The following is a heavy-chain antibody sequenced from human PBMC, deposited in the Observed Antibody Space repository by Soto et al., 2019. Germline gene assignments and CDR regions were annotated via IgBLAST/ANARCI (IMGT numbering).Heavy chain of an antibody. V-gene: IGHV4-39*01. CDR2: IHHTGTI. D-gene: IGHD4-4*01. Sequence: SETLSLTCTASGGSITNGSYYWGWIRQPPGKGFEWMGSIHHTGTIYNNPSLKSRVTKSVDRSNNQFSLKLSSVTAADTAVYYCARHPPYSNYDYWGLGTLVTVSS. CDR1: GGSITNGSYY. J-gene: IGHJ4*02. CDR3: ARHPPYSNYDY.